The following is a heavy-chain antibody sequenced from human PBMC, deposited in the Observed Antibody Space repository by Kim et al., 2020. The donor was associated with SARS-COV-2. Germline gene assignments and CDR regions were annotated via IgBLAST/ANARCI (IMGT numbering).Heavy chain of an antibody. V-gene: IGHV3-30*18. CDR2: ISYDGSNK. J-gene: IGHJ4*02. CDR3: AKDGDIRFLEWLFENYYFDY. Sequence: GGSLRLSCAASGFTFSSYGMHWVRQAPGKGLEWVAVISYDGSNKYYADSVKGRFTISRDNSKNTLYLQMNSLRAEDTAVYYCAKDGDIRFLEWLFENYYFDYWGQGTLVTVSS. D-gene: IGHD3-3*01. CDR1: GFTFSSYG.